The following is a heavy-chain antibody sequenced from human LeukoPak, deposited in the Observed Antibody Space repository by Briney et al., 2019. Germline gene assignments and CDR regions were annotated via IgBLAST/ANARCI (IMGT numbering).Heavy chain of an antibody. V-gene: IGHV3-48*04. J-gene: IGHJ4*02. D-gene: IGHD5-12*01. Sequence: PGGSLRLFCATSGFTLSSYSMNWVRQAPGKGLEWVSYISSGSTTIYYADSVQGRFTISRDNARNSLYLQMNGLRAEDTAVYYCASDIVATSGDFWGQGTLVTVSS. CDR3: ASDIVATSGDF. CDR2: ISSGSTTI. CDR1: GFTLSSYS.